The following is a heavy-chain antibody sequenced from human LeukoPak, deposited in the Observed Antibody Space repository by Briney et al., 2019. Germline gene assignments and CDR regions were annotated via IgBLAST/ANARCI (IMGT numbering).Heavy chain of an antibody. V-gene: IGHV3-21*01. Sequence: GGSLRLSCAASGFTFSTYSMNWVRQAPGKGLEWVSSISSSRGHTSYADPVKGRFTISRDNAENSLNLQMSSLRAEDTAVYYCARGRGVNSNFDYWGQGTLVTVSS. D-gene: IGHD4-23*01. CDR3: ARGRGVNSNFDY. CDR2: ISSSRGHT. CDR1: GFTFSTYS. J-gene: IGHJ4*02.